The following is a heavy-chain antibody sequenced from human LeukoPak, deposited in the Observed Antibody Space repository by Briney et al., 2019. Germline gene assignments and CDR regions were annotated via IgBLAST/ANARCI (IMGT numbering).Heavy chain of an antibody. D-gene: IGHD3-16*02. CDR2: IYYSGST. CDR1: GGSISSYY. CDR3: ARASSYDYVWGSYRSTDNWFDP. J-gene: IGHJ5*02. Sequence: PSETLSLTCSVSGGSISSYYWSWIRQPPGKGLEWIGYIYYSGSTNYNPSLKSRVTISVDTSKNQFSLKLSSVTAADTAVYYCARASSYDYVWGSYRSTDNWFDPWVQGTLVTVSS. V-gene: IGHV4-59*01.